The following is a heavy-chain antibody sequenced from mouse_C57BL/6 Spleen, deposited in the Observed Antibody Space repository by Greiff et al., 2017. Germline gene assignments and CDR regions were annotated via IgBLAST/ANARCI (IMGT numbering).Heavy chain of an antibody. J-gene: IGHJ3*01. CDR1: GFTFSSYA. D-gene: IGHD2-4*01. CDR3: ARGGGNDYDGFAY. V-gene: IGHV5-4*01. CDR2: ISDGGSYT. Sequence: EVQVVESGGGLVKPGGSLKLSCAASGFTFSSYAMSWVRQTPEKRLEWVATISDGGSYTYYPDNVKGRFTTSRDNAKNNLYLQMSHLKSEDTAMYYCARGGGNDYDGFAYWGQGTLVTVSA.